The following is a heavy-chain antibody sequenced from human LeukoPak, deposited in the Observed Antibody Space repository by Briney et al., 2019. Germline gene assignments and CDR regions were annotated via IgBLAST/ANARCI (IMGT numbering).Heavy chain of an antibody. V-gene: IGHV6-1*01. J-gene: IGHJ5*02. Sequence: SQTLSLTCAISGDSVSSNSVTWDWIRQSPSRGLEWLGRTYYRSTWYNDYAVSVRGRVTVNPDTSKNQFSLHLNSVTPEDAAVYYCARRLTQYDCFDPWGQGILVTVSS. D-gene: IGHD2-2*01. CDR3: ARRLTQYDCFDP. CDR1: GDSVSSNSVT. CDR2: TYYRSTWYN.